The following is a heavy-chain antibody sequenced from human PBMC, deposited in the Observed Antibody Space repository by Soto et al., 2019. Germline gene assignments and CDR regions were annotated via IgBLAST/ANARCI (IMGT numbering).Heavy chain of an antibody. CDR3: AREETARITMIVVVIYGMDV. J-gene: IGHJ6*02. Sequence: ASVKVSCKASGYTFTGYYMHWVRQAPGQGLEWMGWINPNSGGTNYAQKFQGRVTMTRDTSISTAYMELSRLRSDDTAVYYCAREETARITMIVVVIYGMDVWGQGTTVTVAS. V-gene: IGHV1-2*02. D-gene: IGHD3-22*01. CDR2: INPNSGGT. CDR1: GYTFTGYY.